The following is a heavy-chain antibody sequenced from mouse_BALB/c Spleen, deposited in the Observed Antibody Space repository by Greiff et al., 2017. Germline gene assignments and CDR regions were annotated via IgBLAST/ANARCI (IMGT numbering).Heavy chain of an antibody. Sequence: QVQLQQSGPGLVAPSQSLSITCTVSGFSLTSYDISWIRQPPGKGLEWLGVIWTGGGTNYNSAFMSRLSISKDNSKSQVFLKMNSLQTDDTAIYYCVRGLRRSYFDYWGQGTTLTVSS. V-gene: IGHV2-9-2*01. CDR2: IWTGGGT. J-gene: IGHJ2*01. D-gene: IGHD2-2*01. CDR1: GFSLTSYD. CDR3: VRGLRRSYFDY.